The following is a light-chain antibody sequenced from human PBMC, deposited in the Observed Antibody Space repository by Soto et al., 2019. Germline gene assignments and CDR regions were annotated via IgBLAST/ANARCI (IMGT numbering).Light chain of an antibody. J-gene: IGLJ1*01. Sequence: QSALTQPASVSGSPGQSITISCAGTSSDIGGYNFVSWYQHHPGKAPKVMIYEVSSRPSGVSNRFSGSKSGNTASLTISGLQAEDEADYYCVSFTIRSTLHVFGTGTKVTV. CDR2: EVS. V-gene: IGLV2-14*01. CDR1: SSDIGGYNF. CDR3: VSFTIRSTLHV.